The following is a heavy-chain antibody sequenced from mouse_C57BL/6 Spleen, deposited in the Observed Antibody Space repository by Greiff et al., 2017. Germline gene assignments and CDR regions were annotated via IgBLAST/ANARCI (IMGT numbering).Heavy chain of an antibody. V-gene: IGHV6-3*01. CDR1: GFTFRNYW. J-gene: IGHJ2*01. Sequence: EVPVVESGGGLVQPGGSMKLSCVASGFTFRNYWMTWVRQSPAKGLEWVAQIRLKSDNYATHYAESVKGRFTISRDDSKSSVYLQMNNLRAEDTGIYYLTTVDDWGQGTTLTVSS. CDR2: IRLKSDNYAT. D-gene: IGHD1-1*01. CDR3: TTVDD.